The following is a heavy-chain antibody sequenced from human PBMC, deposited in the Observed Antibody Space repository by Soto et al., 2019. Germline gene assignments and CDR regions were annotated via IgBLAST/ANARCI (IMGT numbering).Heavy chain of an antibody. CDR3: AGYSNSWSKYVKH. V-gene: IGHV4-30-4*02. J-gene: IGHJ1*01. D-gene: IGHD6-13*01. Sequence: PSYTLSLTCTVSGDSISSNNNYWSWIRQPPGEGLEWIGFISYSGTTSYNPSLKSRVSFSMDPSKNQFSLKLNSVMAADTAVYYCAGYSNSWSKYVKHWGRGSLVTVSS. CDR2: ISYSGTT. CDR1: GDSISSNNNY.